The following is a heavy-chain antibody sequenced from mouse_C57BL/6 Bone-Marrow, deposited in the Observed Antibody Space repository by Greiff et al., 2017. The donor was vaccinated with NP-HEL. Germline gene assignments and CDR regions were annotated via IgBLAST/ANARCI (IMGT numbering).Heavy chain of an antibody. D-gene: IGHD2-10*01. Sequence: DVQLQESGPGMVKPSQSLSLTCTVTGYSITSGYDWHWIRHFPGNKLEWMGYISYSGSTNYNPSLKSRISITHDTSKNHFFLKLNSVTTEDTATYYCARGSYYGNYDWFAYWGQGTLVTVSA. CDR2: ISYSGST. J-gene: IGHJ3*01. CDR3: ARGSYYGNYDWFAY. V-gene: IGHV3-1*01. CDR1: GYSITSGYD.